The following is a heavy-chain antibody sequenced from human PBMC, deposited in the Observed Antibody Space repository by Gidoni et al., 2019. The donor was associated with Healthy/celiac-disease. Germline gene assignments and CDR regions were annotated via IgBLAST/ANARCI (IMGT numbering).Heavy chain of an antibody. V-gene: IGHV1-18*04. Sequence: QVQLVQSGAEVTKPGASVKVSCKASGYTFTSYGISWVRQAPGQGLEWMGWISAYNGNTNYAQKLQGRVTMTTDTSTSTAYMELRSLRSDDTAVYYCARDQAYYYDSSGYYARFDYWGQGTLVTVSS. CDR1: GYTFTSYG. CDR3: ARDQAYYYDSSGYYARFDY. J-gene: IGHJ4*02. D-gene: IGHD3-22*01. CDR2: ISAYNGNT.